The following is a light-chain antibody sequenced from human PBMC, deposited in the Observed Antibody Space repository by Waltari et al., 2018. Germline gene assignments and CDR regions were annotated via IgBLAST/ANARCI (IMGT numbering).Light chain of an antibody. CDR3: SSYRTTTTRL. J-gene: IGLJ2*01. Sequence: QSALTQPASVSGSPGQSITISCTGTSSDVGGYNYVSWYQQHPGKAPKLIIYDVSELPSGVSTRFSGSKSGTTASLTISGLQAEDEADYYCSSYRTTTTRLFGGGTKVTVL. V-gene: IGLV2-14*03. CDR1: SSDVGGYNY. CDR2: DVS.